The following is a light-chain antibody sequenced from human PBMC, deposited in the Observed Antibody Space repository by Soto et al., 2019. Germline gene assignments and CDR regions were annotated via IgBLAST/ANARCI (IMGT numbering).Light chain of an antibody. CDR1: QSVNNK. J-gene: IGKJ1*01. CDR2: GVS. Sequence: EVVMTQSPATLSVSPGESGILSCVASQSVNNKLAWYQQRPGQAPRLLIYGVSTRATGVPARFSGSGFGTRFALTINSLQSDDSAVYYCQQYATGPQTFGQGTKVEI. V-gene: IGKV3-15*01. CDR3: QQYATGPQT.